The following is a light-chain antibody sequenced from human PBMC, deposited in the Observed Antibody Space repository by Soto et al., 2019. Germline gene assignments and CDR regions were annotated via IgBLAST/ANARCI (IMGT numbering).Light chain of an antibody. CDR1: SSDVGGYKY. J-gene: IGLJ1*01. CDR2: EVS. CDR3: TSYTSSSPCV. Sequence: QSVLTQPAYVSGSPGQSITISCTGTSSDVGGYKYVSWYQQYPGKAPKLMMYEVSNRPSGVSNRFSGSKSGNTASLTISGLQAEGEADYYCTSYTSSSPCVFGTGTKVTVL. V-gene: IGLV2-14*01.